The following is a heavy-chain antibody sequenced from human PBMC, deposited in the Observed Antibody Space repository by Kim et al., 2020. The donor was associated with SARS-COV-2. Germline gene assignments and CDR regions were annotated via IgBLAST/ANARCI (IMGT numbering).Heavy chain of an antibody. D-gene: IGHD4-4*01. Sequence: DSVKGRFTISRDNAKNSLYLQMNSLRAEGTAVYYCAREGDYSNYVDAFDIWGQGTMVTVSS. CDR3: AREGDYSNYVDAFDI. V-gene: IGHV3-21*01. J-gene: IGHJ3*02.